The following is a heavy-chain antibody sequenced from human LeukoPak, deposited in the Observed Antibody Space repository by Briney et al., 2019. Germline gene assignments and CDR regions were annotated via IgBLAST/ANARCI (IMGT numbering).Heavy chain of an antibody. Sequence: SQTLSLTCTVSGASISIGGYYWSWIPQHPGKGLEWIGYISYNGNTYYNPSLKSRLTISGDMSENQFSLKLTSVTAADTAVYFCVRNFDSYNAFDIWGQGTMVTVSS. D-gene: IGHD3-10*01. CDR1: GASISIGGYY. CDR3: VRNFDSYNAFDI. CDR2: ISYNGNT. J-gene: IGHJ3*02. V-gene: IGHV4-31*03.